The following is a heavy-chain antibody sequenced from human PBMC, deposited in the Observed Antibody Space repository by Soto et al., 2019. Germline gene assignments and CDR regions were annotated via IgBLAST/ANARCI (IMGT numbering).Heavy chain of an antibody. CDR2: ISGSGGST. D-gene: IGHD5-12*01. V-gene: IGHV3-23*01. CDR3: AKLAATSGYDSPHDDAFDI. Sequence: GGSLRLSCAASGFTFSSYAMSWVRQAPGKGLEWVSAISGSGGSTYYADSVKGRFTISRDNSKNTLYLQMNSLRAEDTAVYYCAKLAATSGYDSPHDDAFDIWGQGTMVTVSS. CDR1: GFTFSSYA. J-gene: IGHJ3*02.